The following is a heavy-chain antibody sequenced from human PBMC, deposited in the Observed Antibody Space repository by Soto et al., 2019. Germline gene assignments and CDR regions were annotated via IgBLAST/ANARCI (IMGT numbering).Heavy chain of an antibody. CDR1: GGSISSGGYY. CDR3: ARSSTSANYFDY. V-gene: IGHV4-31*03. CDR2: VYYSGSN. J-gene: IGHJ4*02. Sequence: QVQLQESGPGLVKPSQTLSLTCNVSGGSISSGGYYWSWIRQHPGKGREGSGYVYYSGSNYYNPARKSRVTISVDTSNNQFSLKLTSVTAAETAVYYCARSSTSANYFDYWGQGTLVTVSS. D-gene: IGHD2-2*01.